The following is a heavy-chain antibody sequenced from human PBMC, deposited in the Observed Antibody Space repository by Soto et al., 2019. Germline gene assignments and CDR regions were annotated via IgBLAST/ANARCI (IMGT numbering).Heavy chain of an antibody. CDR2: IFNIGST. V-gene: IGHV4-61*03. J-gene: IGHJ5*02. CDR1: GGSVNSGNNY. Sequence: QVQLQESGPGLVKPSETLSLTCTVSGGSVNSGNNYWSWIRQPPGKGLEWIGYIFNIGSTNYHPSPTLRVTISVDTSNNHFSLKLRSVTAADTAVYYCARAQGYGAYENWFDPWGQGTLVTVSS. CDR3: ARAQGYGAYENWFDP. D-gene: IGHD4-17*01.